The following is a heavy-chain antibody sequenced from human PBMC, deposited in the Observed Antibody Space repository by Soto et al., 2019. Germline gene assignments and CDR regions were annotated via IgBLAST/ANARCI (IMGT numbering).Heavy chain of an antibody. CDR2: MNHNSGHT. CDR3: ASDMSTT. Sequence: QVQLVQSGAEVKKPGASVKVSCKASGYTFTSHDINWMRQATGQGLEWMGWMNHNSGHTNYAQKFQGRVTMTRDTYKSTAYMELTNLRSEDTAIYYCASDMSTTWGQGTLVTVSS. D-gene: IGHD2-2*01. V-gene: IGHV1-8*01. J-gene: IGHJ5*02. CDR1: GYTFTSHD.